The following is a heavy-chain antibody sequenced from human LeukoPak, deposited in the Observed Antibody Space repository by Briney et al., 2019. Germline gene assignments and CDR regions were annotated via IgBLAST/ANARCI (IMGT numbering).Heavy chain of an antibody. J-gene: IGHJ4*02. CDR3: ARAGFRGRYYGSGRSFDY. V-gene: IGHV4-34*01. CDR2: INHSGST. D-gene: IGHD3-10*01. CDR1: GGSFSGYY. Sequence: EPSETLSLTCAVYGGSFSGYYWSWIRRPPGKGLEWIGEINHSGSTNYNPSLKSRVTISVDTSKNQFSLKLSSVTAADTAVYYCARAGFRGRYYGSGRSFDYWGQGTLVTVSS.